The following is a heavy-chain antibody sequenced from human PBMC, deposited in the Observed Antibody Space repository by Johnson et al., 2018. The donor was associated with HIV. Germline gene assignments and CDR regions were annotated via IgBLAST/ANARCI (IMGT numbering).Heavy chain of an antibody. J-gene: IGHJ3*02. CDR3: ARVRGAFDI. Sequence: QVLLVESGGGVVQPGGSLRLSCAASGFTFSAYAMHWVRQAPGKGLEWVAVISYDGSNKYYAHSVKGRFTISREHSKNTLYLQMNSLRAEDTAVYYCARVRGAFDIWGQGTMVTVSS. V-gene: IGHV3-30-3*01. CDR1: GFTFSAYA. CDR2: ISYDGSNK.